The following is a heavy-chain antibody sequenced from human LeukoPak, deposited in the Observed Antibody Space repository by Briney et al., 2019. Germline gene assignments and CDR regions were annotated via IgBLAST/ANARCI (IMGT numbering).Heavy chain of an antibody. V-gene: IGHV1-69*04. Sequence: SVKVSCKASGGTFTTYAISWVRQAPGQGLEWMGRIIPILNITNYAQKFQGRVTITADKSTNTAYMELSNLRSEDTAVYFCARDRALVRELWSASAFDYWGQGTLVTVSS. J-gene: IGHJ4*02. CDR1: GGTFTTYA. CDR2: IIPILNIT. D-gene: IGHD5-18*01. CDR3: ARDRALVRELWSASAFDY.